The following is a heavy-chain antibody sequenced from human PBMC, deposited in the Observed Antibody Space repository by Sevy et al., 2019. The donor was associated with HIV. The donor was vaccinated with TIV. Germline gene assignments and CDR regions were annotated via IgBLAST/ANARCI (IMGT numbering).Heavy chain of an antibody. CDR3: ARGIAAGVDY. CDR1: GYTFTALD. J-gene: IGHJ4*02. CDR2: MNPNTGQT. Sequence: ASVKVSCKASGYTFTALDINWVRQATGQGLEWMGWMNPNTGQTDYSQRFQGRVTMTRYTSISTAYMELHSLRSDDTAIYYCARGIAAGVDYCGQGTQVTVSS. V-gene: IGHV1-8*01. D-gene: IGHD6-13*01.